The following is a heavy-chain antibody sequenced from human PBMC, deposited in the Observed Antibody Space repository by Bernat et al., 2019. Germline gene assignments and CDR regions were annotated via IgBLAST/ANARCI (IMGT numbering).Heavy chain of an antibody. CDR2: ISYDGSKK. J-gene: IGHJ4*02. D-gene: IGHD1-26*01. CDR1: VFTFRNYG. CDR3: AKVSVEWGSDDSVDC. V-gene: IGHV3-30*18. Sequence: QVQLVESGGGVVQPRRSLRLSCAASVFTFRNYGMHWVRQAPGKGLEWVAVISYDGSKKYYADSVKGRFTISRDNSKNTLYLQMNSLRAEDTAVYYCAKVSVEWGSDDSVDCWDQGTLVTVSS.